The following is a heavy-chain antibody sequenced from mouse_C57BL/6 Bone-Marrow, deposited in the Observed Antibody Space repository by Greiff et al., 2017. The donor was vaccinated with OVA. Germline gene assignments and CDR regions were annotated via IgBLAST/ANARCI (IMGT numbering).Heavy chain of an antibody. D-gene: IGHD2-1*01. Sequence: QVQLQQPGAELVKPGASVKLSCKASGYTFTSYWMHWVKQRPGQGLEWIGMIHPNSGSTNYNEKFKSKATLTVDESSSTAYMQLSSLTSEDSAVYYCARWKLGYYFDYWGQGTTLTVSS. CDR1: GYTFTSYW. CDR3: ARWKLGYYFDY. J-gene: IGHJ2*01. CDR2: IHPNSGST. V-gene: IGHV1-64*01.